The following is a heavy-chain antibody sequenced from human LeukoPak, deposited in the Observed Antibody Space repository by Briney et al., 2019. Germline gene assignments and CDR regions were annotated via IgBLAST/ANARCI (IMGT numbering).Heavy chain of an antibody. CDR2: INHSGST. V-gene: IGHV4-34*01. J-gene: IGHJ4*02. CDR3: ARRNGHCSSTSCYKTPLDY. D-gene: IGHD2-2*02. Sequence: SETLSLTCAVYGGSFSGYYWSWIRQPPGKGLEWIGEINHSGSTNYNPSLKSRVTISVDTSKNQFSLKLSSVTAADTAVYYCARRNGHCSSTSCYKTPLDYWGQGTLVTVSS. CDR1: GGSFSGYY.